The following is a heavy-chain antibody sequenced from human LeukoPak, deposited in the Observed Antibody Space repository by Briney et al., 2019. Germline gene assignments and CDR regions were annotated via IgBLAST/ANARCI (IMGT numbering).Heavy chain of an antibody. CDR2: ISAYNGNT. CDR3: ARAYGDYDWFDP. D-gene: IGHD4-17*01. J-gene: IGHJ5*02. CDR1: GYTFTSYG. V-gene: IGHV1-18*01. Sequence: ASVKVSCKASGYTFTSYGISWVRQAPGQGLEWMGWISAYNGNTNYAQKLQGRVTMTRDTSISTAYMELSSLRSEDTAVYYCARAYGDYDWFDPWGQGTLVTVSS.